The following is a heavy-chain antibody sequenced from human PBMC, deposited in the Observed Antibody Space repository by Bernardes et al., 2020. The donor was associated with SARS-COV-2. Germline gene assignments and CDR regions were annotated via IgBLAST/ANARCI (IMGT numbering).Heavy chain of an antibody. V-gene: IGHV4-59*01. CDR3: ARDQWRPDYYYGLDV. J-gene: IGHJ6*02. Sequence: SETLSLTCTVSGGSISSYYWSWIRQPPGKGLEWIGYIYYSGSTNYNPSLKSRVTISVDTSKNQFSLRLSSVTAADTAIYYCARDQWRPDYYYGLDVWGQGTKVTVS. CDR2: IYYSGST. CDR1: GGSISSYY. D-gene: IGHD6-19*01.